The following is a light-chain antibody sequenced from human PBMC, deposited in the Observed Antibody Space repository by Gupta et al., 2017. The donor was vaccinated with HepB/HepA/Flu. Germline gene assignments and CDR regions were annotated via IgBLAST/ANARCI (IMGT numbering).Light chain of an antibody. V-gene: IGKV3-20*01. CDR1: QSVSSNY. Sequence: IVLTLSPGTLSLSQGERATLSCRASQSVSSNYVAWYQQKPGQAPRLLIYVASSRAAGIPDRFSGSGSGTDFTLTISRLEPEDFAVYYCQQNGSSPFTFGRGTKVDIK. J-gene: IGKJ3*01. CDR2: VAS. CDR3: QQNGSSPFT.